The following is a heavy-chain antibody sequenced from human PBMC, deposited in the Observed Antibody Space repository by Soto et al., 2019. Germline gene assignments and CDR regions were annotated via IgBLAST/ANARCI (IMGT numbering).Heavy chain of an antibody. CDR2: TYYRSKWYN. V-gene: IGHV6-1*01. J-gene: IGHJ4*01. CDR1: GDSVSSSSAA. D-gene: IGHD6-13*01. CDR3: ARESVRQQLAYYIDY. Sequence: SQTLSLTCAISGDSVSSSSAACNWIRQSPSRELEWLGRTYYRSKWYNDYTVSVKSRITINPDTSKNQFSLQLNSVTPDDTSVIYCARESVRQQLAYYIDYWGQHTVVTISS.